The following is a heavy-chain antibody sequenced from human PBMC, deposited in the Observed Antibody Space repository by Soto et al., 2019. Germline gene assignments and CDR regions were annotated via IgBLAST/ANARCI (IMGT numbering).Heavy chain of an antibody. J-gene: IGHJ4*02. CDR3: ARGPLATGEFDY. V-gene: IGHV4-59*12. Sequence: PSETLSLTCTVSGGSISSYYWSWIRQPPGKGLEWIGYIYYSGSTNYNPSLKSRVTISVDTSKNQFSLKLSSVTAADTAVYYCARGPLATGEFDYWGRGTLVTVSS. D-gene: IGHD3-10*01. CDR2: IYYSGST. CDR1: GGSISSYY.